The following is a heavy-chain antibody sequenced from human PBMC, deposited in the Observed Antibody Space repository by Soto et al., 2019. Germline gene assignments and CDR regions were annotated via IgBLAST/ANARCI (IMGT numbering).Heavy chain of an antibody. Sequence: GGSLRLSCAASGFTFSSYAMSWVRQAPGKGLEWVSAISGSGGSTYYADSVKGRFTISRDNSKNTLYLQMNSLRAEDTAVYYCAKAVVVVAAPYNWFDPWGQGTLVTVSS. CDR2: ISGSGGST. V-gene: IGHV3-23*01. D-gene: IGHD2-15*01. CDR3: AKAVVVVAAPYNWFDP. CDR1: GFTFSSYA. J-gene: IGHJ5*02.